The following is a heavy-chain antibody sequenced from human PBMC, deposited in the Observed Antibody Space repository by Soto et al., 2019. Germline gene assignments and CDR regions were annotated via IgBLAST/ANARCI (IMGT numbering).Heavy chain of an antibody. CDR1: GFTFRNYA. CDR3: AKRPLTAAGFDY. CDR2: ITGSGGGT. D-gene: IGHD6-13*01. Sequence: GGSLRLSCAASGFTFRNYAMTWVRQAPGKGLEWVSVITGSGGGTYFVDSVKGRFTISRDNSKNTVYLQMNSLRAEDTAVYYCAKRPLTAAGFDYWGQGTLVTVSS. J-gene: IGHJ4*02. V-gene: IGHV3-23*01.